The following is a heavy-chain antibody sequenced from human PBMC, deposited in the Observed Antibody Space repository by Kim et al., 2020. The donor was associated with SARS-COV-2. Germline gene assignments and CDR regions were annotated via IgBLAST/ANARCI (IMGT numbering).Heavy chain of an antibody. Sequence: GGSLRLSCAASGFTFSSYTMTWVRQAPGKGLEWVSSISSTSAYIYYADSVRGRFTISRDNAKKSLYLQMNSLRAEDTAVYFCARGEGREYSSTWSTPFD. J-gene: IGHJ4*01. V-gene: IGHV3-21*01. CDR2: ISSTSAYI. D-gene: IGHD6-13*01. CDR1: GFTFSSYT. CDR3: ARGEGREYSSTWSTPFD.